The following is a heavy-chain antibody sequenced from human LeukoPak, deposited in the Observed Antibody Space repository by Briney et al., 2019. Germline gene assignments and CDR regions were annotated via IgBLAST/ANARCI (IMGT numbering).Heavy chain of an antibody. CDR1: GFTSSSYE. CDR2: ISSSGSTI. CDR3: ARLFNWNGLY. J-gene: IGHJ4*02. D-gene: IGHD1-20*01. Sequence: PGGSLRLSCAASGFTSSSYEMNSVRQAPGKGLEWVSYISSSGSTIYYADSVKGRFTISRDNAKNSLYLQMNSLRAEDTAVYYCARLFNWNGLYWGQGTLVTVSS. V-gene: IGHV3-48*03.